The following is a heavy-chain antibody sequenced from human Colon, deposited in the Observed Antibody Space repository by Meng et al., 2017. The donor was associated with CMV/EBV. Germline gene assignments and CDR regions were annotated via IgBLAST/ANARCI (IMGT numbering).Heavy chain of an antibody. CDR3: AKGSRDGFNGLFDC. CDR1: GFTFSSHA. CDR2: FSRNAEDT. J-gene: IGHJ4*02. Sequence: AGFTFSSHAMSWFRQAPGKGLEWVSGFSRNAEDTHYADSVRGRFTMSRDTSKNTLYLQMISLRAEDTAVYYCAKGSRDGFNGLFDCWGQGALVTVSS. D-gene: IGHD5-24*01. V-gene: IGHV3-23*01.